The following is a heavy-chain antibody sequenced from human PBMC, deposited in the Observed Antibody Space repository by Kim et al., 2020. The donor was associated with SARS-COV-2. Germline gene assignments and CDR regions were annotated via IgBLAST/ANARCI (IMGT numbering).Heavy chain of an antibody. CDR1: GGSFSGYY. J-gene: IGHJ4*02. D-gene: IGHD6-13*01. Sequence: SETLSLTCAVYGGSFSGYYWSWIRQPPGKGLEWIGEINHSGSTNYNPSLKSRVTISVDTSKNQFSLKLSSVTAADTAVYYCASLSAIAAADPADYWGQGTLVTVSS. CDR2: INHSGST. CDR3: ASLSAIAAADPADY. V-gene: IGHV4-34*01.